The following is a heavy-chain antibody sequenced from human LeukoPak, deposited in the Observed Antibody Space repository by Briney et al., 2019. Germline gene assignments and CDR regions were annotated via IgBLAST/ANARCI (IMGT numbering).Heavy chain of an antibody. CDR1: GFTFSSYC. CDR2: ISSSSSCI. J-gene: IGHJ4*02. D-gene: IGHD5-18*01. Sequence: NPGGSLRLSCAASGFTFSSYCMNWVRQAPGKGLEWVSSISSSSSCIYYADSVKGRFTISRDNAKNSLYLQMNSLRAEDTAVYYCIARKDTAMVHWGQGTLVTASS. CDR3: IARKDTAMVH. V-gene: IGHV3-21*01.